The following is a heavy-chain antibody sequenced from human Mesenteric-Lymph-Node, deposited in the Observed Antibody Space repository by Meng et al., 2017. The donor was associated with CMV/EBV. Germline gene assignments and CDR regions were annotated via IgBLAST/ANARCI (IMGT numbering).Heavy chain of an antibody. CDR3: ARGLSRRAYGSGYDDWFGEFVLNWFDP. D-gene: IGHD3-10*01. CDR1: GYTFTSYG. CDR2: ITAYNGHT. V-gene: IGHV1-18*01. J-gene: IGHJ5*02. Sequence: ASVKVSCKASGYTFTSYGINWVRQAPGQGLEWMGWITAYNGHTDYAQKLQGRVTMTTDTSTSTVYMELRSLRSDDTAVYYCARGLSRRAYGSGYDDWFGEFVLNWFDPWGQGTLVTVSS.